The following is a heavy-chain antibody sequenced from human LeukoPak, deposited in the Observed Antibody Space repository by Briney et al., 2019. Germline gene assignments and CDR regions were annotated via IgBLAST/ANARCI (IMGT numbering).Heavy chain of an antibody. CDR2: IHYTGST. CDR1: GASISSTSYY. CDR3: ARSIFVDPRGGFDP. J-gene: IGHJ5*02. D-gene: IGHD3-16*02. Sequence: SETLSLTCTVSGASISSTSYYWTWMRQPPGKGLEWIGYIHYTGSTFYNPSLKSRVTISLDTSKHQFSLRLYSVTAADTAVYYCARSIFVDPRGGFDPWGLGTLVTVSS. V-gene: IGHV4-61*01.